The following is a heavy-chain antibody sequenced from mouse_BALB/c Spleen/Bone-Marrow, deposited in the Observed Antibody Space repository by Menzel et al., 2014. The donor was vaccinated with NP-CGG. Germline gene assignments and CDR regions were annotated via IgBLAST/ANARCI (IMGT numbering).Heavy chain of an antibody. V-gene: IGHV1-4*01. Sequence: LQESGAELARPGASAKMSCKASGYTFTSYTMHWVKQRPGQGLEWIGYINPSSGYTNYNQKFKDKATLTADKSSSTAYMQLSSLTSEDSAVYYCARFITTATEYFDYWGQGTTLTVSS. CDR1: GYTFTSYT. CDR2: INPSSGYT. CDR3: ARFITTATEYFDY. J-gene: IGHJ2*01. D-gene: IGHD1-2*01.